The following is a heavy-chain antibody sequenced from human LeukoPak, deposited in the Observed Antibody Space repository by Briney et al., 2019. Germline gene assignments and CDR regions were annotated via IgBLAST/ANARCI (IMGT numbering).Heavy chain of an antibody. CDR2: IYHSGST. V-gene: IGHV4-38-2*01. Sequence: SETLSLTCAVSGYSISSGYFWGWVRQPPGKGPEWIGSIYHSGSTFYNPSLKSRVTIPLDTSKNQFSLKLSSVTAADTAVYYCAGKYYYDSGGYYYVDYWGQGTLVTVSS. CDR1: GYSISSGYF. D-gene: IGHD3-22*01. J-gene: IGHJ4*02. CDR3: AGKYYYDSGGYYYVDY.